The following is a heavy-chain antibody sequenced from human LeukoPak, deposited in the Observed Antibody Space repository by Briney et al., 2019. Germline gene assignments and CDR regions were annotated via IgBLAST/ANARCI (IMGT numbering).Heavy chain of an antibody. CDR2: ISSSSSYI. V-gene: IGHV3-21*01. CDR1: GFTFSSYS. J-gene: IGHJ3*02. Sequence: GGSLRLSCAASGFTFSSYSMNWVRQAPGKGLECVSSISSSSSYIYYADSVKGRFTISRDNAKNSLYLQMNSLRAEDTAVYYCARSSTLRYFDWLFDDAFDIWGQGTMVTVSS. D-gene: IGHD3-9*01. CDR3: ARSSTLRYFDWLFDDAFDI.